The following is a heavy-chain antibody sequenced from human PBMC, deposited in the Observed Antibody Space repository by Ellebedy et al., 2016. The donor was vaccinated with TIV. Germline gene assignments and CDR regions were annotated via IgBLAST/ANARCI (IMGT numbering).Heavy chain of an antibody. V-gene: IGHV1-8*01. J-gene: IGHJ6*03. D-gene: IGHD4-11*01. CDR2: MNPNSGNT. CDR3: ARVLAPTDYYYYMDV. Sequence: ASVKVSXKASRYTFTSYDINWVRQATGQGLEWMGWMNPNSGNTGYAQKFQGRVTMTRNTSISTAYMELSSLRSEDTAVYYCARVLAPTDYYYYMDVWGKGTTVTVSS. CDR1: RYTFTSYD.